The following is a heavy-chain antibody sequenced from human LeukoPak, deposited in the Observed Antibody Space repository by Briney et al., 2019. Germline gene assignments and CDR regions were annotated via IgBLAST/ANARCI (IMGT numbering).Heavy chain of an antibody. CDR2: INAGNGNT. Sequence: ASVKVSCKASGYTFTSYAMHWVRQAPGQRLEWMGWINAGNGNTKYSQKFQGRVTITRDTSASTAYMELSSLRSDDTAVYYCARAGRDEGSGWYQWFDPWGQGTLVTVSS. CDR1: GYTFTSYA. D-gene: IGHD6-19*01. V-gene: IGHV1-3*01. J-gene: IGHJ5*02. CDR3: ARAGRDEGSGWYQWFDP.